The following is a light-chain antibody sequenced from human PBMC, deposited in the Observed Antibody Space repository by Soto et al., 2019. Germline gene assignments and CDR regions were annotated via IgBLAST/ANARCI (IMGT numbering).Light chain of an antibody. CDR2: EGS. V-gene: IGLV2-23*01. CDR1: SSDVGSYNL. J-gene: IGLJ1*01. CDR3: CSYAGSSTPLYV. Sequence: QSVLAQPASVSGSPGQSITISCTGNSSDVGSYNLVSWYQQHPGKAPKLMIYEGSKRPSGVSNRFSGSKSGNTASLTISGLQAEDEADYYCCSYAGSSTPLYVFGTGTKVTVL.